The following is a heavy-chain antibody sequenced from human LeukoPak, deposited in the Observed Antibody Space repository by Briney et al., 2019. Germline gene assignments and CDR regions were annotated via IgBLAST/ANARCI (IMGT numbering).Heavy chain of an antibody. V-gene: IGHV3-21*01. J-gene: IGHJ4*02. D-gene: IGHD4-17*01. CDR2: ISSSSSYI. CDR1: GFTFSSYS. Sequence: KSGGSLRLSCAASGFTFSSYSMNWVRQAPGKGLEWVSSISSSSSYIYYADSVKGRFTISRDNAKNSLYLQMNSLRAEDTAVYYCARVSYGPRRPDPYGDSPDYWGQGTLVTVSS. CDR3: ARVSYGPRRPDPYGDSPDY.